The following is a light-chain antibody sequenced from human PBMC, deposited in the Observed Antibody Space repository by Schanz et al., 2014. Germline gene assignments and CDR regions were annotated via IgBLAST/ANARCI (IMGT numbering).Light chain of an antibody. J-gene: IGLJ2*01. V-gene: IGLV2-14*01. CDR3: SSYTVTSTLV. Sequence: QSALTQPASASGSPGQSVAISCTGTSSDVGAYNYVSWYQQHPGKAPKLMIYEGSKRPSGVSNRFSGSKSGNTASLTISGLQAEDEADYYCSSYTVTSTLVFGGGTKLTVL. CDR2: EGS. CDR1: SSDVGAYNY.